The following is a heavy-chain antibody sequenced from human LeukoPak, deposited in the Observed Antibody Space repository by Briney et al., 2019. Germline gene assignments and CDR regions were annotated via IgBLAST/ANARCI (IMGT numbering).Heavy chain of an antibody. CDR3: ARQRSRGYFDY. CDR2: IYPGDSDT. CDR1: GYSFASYW. J-gene: IGHJ4*02. D-gene: IGHD6-13*01. Sequence: PGESLKISCKGSGYSFASYWISWVRQMPGKGLEWMGIIYPGDSDTTYSPSFQGQVTISADKSISTAYLQWSSLQASDTAMYYCARQRSRGYFDYWGQGTLVTVSS. V-gene: IGHV5-51*01.